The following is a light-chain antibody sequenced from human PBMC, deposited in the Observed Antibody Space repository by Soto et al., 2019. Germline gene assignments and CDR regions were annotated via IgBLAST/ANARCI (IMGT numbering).Light chain of an antibody. CDR3: CSYTVSGTYV. Sequence: QSALTQPASVSGSPGQSITISCTGTSSDVGGYNNVSWYQQHPGKAPKLMIYAVSNRPSGVSNRFSGSKSGNTATLTISGLQAEDEADYYCCSYTVSGTYVFGPGTKLTVL. CDR1: SSDVGGYNN. CDR2: AVS. V-gene: IGLV2-14*01. J-gene: IGLJ1*01.